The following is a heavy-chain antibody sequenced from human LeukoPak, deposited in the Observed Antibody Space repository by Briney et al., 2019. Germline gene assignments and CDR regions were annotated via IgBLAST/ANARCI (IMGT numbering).Heavy chain of an antibody. Sequence: SETLSLTCTVSGGSISSGDYYWSWIRQPPGKGLEWIGYIYYSGSTYYNPSLKGRVTISVDTSKNQFSLKLSSVTAADTAVYYCVYSSGYYYYFDYWGQGTLVTVSS. V-gene: IGHV4-30-4*01. CDR1: GGSISSGDYY. D-gene: IGHD3-22*01. CDR2: IYYSGST. CDR3: VYSSGYYYYFDY. J-gene: IGHJ4*02.